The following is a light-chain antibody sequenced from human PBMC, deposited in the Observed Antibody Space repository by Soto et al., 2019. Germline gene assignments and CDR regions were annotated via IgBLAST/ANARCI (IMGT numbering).Light chain of an antibody. CDR1: QSVGNN. CDR2: GAS. CDR3: QQYNGWPIT. V-gene: IGKV3-15*01. Sequence: EIVMTQSPGTLSVSPGERVTLSCKASQSVGNNLAWHQQKPGQAPRILIYGASTRATGFPARFSGSGSGTECTLTISSLQSEDFSVYYCQQYNGWPITFGQGTRLEIK. J-gene: IGKJ5*01.